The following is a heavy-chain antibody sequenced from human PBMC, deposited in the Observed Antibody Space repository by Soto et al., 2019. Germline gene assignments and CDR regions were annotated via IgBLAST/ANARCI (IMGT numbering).Heavy chain of an antibody. V-gene: IGHV4-34*01. J-gene: IGHJ4*02. CDR2: INHSGST. D-gene: IGHD4-4*01. Sequence: PSETLSLTCAVYGGSFSGYYWSWIRQPPGKGLEWIGEINHSGSTNYNPSLKSRVTISVDTSKNQFSLKLSSVTAADTAVYYCARSRNYYFDYWGKGTLVTVSS. CDR3: ARSRNYYFDY. CDR1: GGSFSGYY.